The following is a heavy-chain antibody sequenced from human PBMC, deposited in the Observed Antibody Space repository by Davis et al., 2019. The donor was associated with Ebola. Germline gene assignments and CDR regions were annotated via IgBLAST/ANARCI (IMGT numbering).Heavy chain of an antibody. J-gene: IGHJ6*02. CDR1: AFTFSSYG. D-gene: IGHD2-2*01. Sequence: GKSLKISCAASAFTFSSYGMHWVRQAPGKGLEWVSYISSSGSTIYYADSVKGRFTISRDNAKNSLYLQMNSLRAEDTAVYYCAGSTSSNDIYYYGMDVGGQGTTVTVSS. CDR3: AGSTSSNDIYYYGMDV. CDR2: ISSSGSTI. V-gene: IGHV3-48*04.